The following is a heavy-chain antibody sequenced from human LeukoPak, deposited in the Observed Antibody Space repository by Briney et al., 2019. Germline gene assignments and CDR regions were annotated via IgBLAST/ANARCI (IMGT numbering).Heavy chain of an antibody. CDR2: INHSGST. D-gene: IGHD6-6*01. Sequence: SETPSLTCAVYGGSFSGYYWSWIRQPPGKGLEWIGEINHSGSTNYNPSLKSRVTISVDTSKNQFSLKLSSVTAADTAVYYCARRAGRAARGWFDPWGQGTLVTVSS. J-gene: IGHJ5*02. V-gene: IGHV4-34*01. CDR1: GGSFSGYY. CDR3: ARRAGRAARGWFDP.